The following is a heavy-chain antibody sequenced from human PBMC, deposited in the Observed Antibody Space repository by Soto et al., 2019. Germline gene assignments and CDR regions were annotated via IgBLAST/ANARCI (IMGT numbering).Heavy chain of an antibody. CDR2: ISYDGSNK. D-gene: IGHD3-3*01. CDR3: ASIFGVLCPHLLDY. CDR1: GFTFSSYA. J-gene: IGHJ4*02. V-gene: IGHV3-30-3*01. Sequence: GGSLRLSCAASGFTFSSYAMHWVRQAPGKGLEWVAVISYDGSNKYYADSVKGRFTISRDNSKNTLYLQMNSLRAEDTAVYYCASIFGVLCPHLLDYRGQGSPVIVSS.